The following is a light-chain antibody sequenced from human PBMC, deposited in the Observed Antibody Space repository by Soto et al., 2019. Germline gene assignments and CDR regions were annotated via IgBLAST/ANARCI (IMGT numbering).Light chain of an antibody. V-gene: IGKV1-39*01. J-gene: IGKJ1*01. Sequence: DIQMTQSPSFLSASLAARVSMTCRASRSIAGYLNWYQQKPGEAPYLLIYAASNLQSGVPSRFSGSGSGTNGTITISSLQPEDGETYDGQQTYSTPGSFGQGTKVDI. CDR3: QQTYSTPGS. CDR2: AAS. CDR1: RSIAGY.